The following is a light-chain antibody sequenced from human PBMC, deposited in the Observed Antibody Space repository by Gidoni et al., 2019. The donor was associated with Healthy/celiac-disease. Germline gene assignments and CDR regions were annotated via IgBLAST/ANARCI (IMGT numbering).Light chain of an antibody. Sequence: ENVLKQSPGTLSLSPGDRATHSCRASQSVSSSYLAWYQQKPGQAPRLLIYGASSRATGIPDRFSGSGSGTDFTLTISRLEPEDFAVYYCQQYGSSPRTFGQXTKVEIK. CDR1: QSVSSSY. CDR2: GAS. CDR3: QQYGSSPRT. V-gene: IGKV3-20*01. J-gene: IGKJ1*01.